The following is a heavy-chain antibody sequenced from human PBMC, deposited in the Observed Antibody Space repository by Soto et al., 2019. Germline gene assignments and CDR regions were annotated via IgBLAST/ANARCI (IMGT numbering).Heavy chain of an antibody. Sequence: PGESLKISCKGSGYSFTSYWIGWVRQMPGKGLEWMGIIYPGDSDTRYSPSFQGQVTISADKSISTAYLQWSSLKASDTAMYYCARLRDIVLVPAAMNGEDTAMATGWFDPWGQGTLVTVSS. CDR1: GYSFTSYW. CDR2: IYPGDSDT. V-gene: IGHV5-51*01. J-gene: IGHJ5*02. CDR3: ARLRDIVLVPAAMNGEDTAMATGWFDP. D-gene: IGHD2-2*01.